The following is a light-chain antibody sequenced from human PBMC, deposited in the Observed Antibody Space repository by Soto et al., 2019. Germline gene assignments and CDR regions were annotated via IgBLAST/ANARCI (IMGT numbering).Light chain of an antibody. J-gene: IGLJ3*02. Sequence: QSALTQPASVSGSPGQSITISCTGTSSDVGGYAYVSWYQQHPGKAPKIIIYDVTNRPSGISNRFSGSKSGNTASLTISGLQAEDEADYYCSSYTSSSTLVVLGGGTKVTVL. CDR3: SSYTSSSTLVV. V-gene: IGLV2-14*03. CDR1: SSDVGGYAY. CDR2: DVT.